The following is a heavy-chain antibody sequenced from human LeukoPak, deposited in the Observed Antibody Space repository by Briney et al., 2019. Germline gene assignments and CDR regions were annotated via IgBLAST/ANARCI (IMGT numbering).Heavy chain of an antibody. CDR1: GGSISSGGYY. CDR2: VYYSGST. V-gene: IGHV4-39*01. J-gene: IGHJ4*02. D-gene: IGHD3-3*01. Sequence: PSETLSLTCTVSGGSISSGGYYWSWIRQHPGKGLEWIGSVYYSGSTYSNPSLKSRVTISVDTSKNQFSLKLSSVTAADTAVYYCARLNNEFWYWGQGTLVTVSS. CDR3: ARLNNEFWY.